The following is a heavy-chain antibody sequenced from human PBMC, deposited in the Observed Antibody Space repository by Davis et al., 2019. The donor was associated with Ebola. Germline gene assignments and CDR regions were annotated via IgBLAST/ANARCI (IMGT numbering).Heavy chain of an antibody. D-gene: IGHD2-2*01. CDR2: INHSGST. J-gene: IGHJ6*02. Sequence: SETLSLTCAVYGGSFSGYYWSWIRQPPGKGLEWIGEINHSGSTNYNPSLKSRVTISVDTSKNQFSLKLSSVTAADTAVHYCARERRYCSSTSCFYHYGMDVWGQGTTVTVSS. V-gene: IGHV4-34*01. CDR3: ARERRYCSSTSCFYHYGMDV. CDR1: GGSFSGYY.